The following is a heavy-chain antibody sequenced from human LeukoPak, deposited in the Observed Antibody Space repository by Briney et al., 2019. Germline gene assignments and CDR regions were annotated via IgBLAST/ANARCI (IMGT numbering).Heavy chain of an antibody. V-gene: IGHV1-69*13. CDR1: GGTFSSYA. CDR2: IIPIFGTA. D-gene: IGHD6-13*01. J-gene: IGHJ6*02. Sequence: ASVKVSCKASGGTFSSYAISWVRQAPGQGLEWMGGIIPIFGTANYAQKFQGRVTITADESTSTAYMELSSLRSEDTAVYYCARLRLIAAAGTYYYYYGMDVWGQGTTVTVSS. CDR3: ARLRLIAAAGTYYYYYGMDV.